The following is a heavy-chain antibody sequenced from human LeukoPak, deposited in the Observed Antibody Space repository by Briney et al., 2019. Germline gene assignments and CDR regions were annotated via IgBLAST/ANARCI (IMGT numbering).Heavy chain of an antibody. CDR3: ARFSSGCSTASCYLTY. Sequence: SETLSLTCTVSGGSLSSHFWSWIRQPPGKGLELTGHIYYTGTTYYNPSLNSRVTISLDTSRNQFSLRLTSVTAADTAVYYCARFSSGCSTASCYLTYWGQGTLVTVSS. CDR2: IYYTGTT. D-gene: IGHD2-2*01. CDR1: GGSLSSHF. V-gene: IGHV4-59*11. J-gene: IGHJ4*02.